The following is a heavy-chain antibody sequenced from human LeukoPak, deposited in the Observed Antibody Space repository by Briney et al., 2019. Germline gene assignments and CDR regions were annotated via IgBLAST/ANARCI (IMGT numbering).Heavy chain of an antibody. CDR3: AKDQGDYDFWSGYQNYYYYMDV. CDR1: GFTFSSYA. Sequence: GGSLRLSCAASGFTFSSYAMSWVRQAPGKGLEWVSTISGSGDGTYYADSVKGRFTISRDNSKNTLYLQMNGLRAEDTAVYYCAKDQGDYDFWSGYQNYYYYMDVWGKGTTVTVSS. D-gene: IGHD3-3*01. CDR2: ISGSGDGT. J-gene: IGHJ6*03. V-gene: IGHV3-23*01.